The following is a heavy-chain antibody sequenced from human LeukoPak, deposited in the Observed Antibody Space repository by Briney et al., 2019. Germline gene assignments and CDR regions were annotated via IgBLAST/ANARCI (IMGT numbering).Heavy chain of an antibody. Sequence: ASVKVSCKASGYTFTSYGISWVRQAPGQGLEWMGWINTNTGNPTYAQGFTGRFVFSLDTSVRTAYLQISSLKSEDTAVYYCARGTYGGNSGDTFDIWGQGTMVTVSS. V-gene: IGHV7-4-1*02. J-gene: IGHJ3*02. CDR3: ARGTYGGNSGDTFDI. D-gene: IGHD4-23*01. CDR2: INTNTGNP. CDR1: GYTFTSYG.